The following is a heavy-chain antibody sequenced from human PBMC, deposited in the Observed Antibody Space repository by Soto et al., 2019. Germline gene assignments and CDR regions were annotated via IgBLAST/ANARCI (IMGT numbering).Heavy chain of an antibody. CDR1: GGSFSGYY. CDR2: INHSGST. Sequence: QVQLQQWGAGLLKPSETLSLTCAVYGGSFSGYYWSWIRQPPGKGLEWIGEINHSGSTNYNPSLKSRVTISVDTSKNQFSLQLSSVTAADTAVYYCARGNGGYSSSSRPTRYNRFDPWGQGTLVTVSS. D-gene: IGHD6-6*01. J-gene: IGHJ5*02. V-gene: IGHV4-34*01. CDR3: ARGNGGYSSSSRPTRYNRFDP.